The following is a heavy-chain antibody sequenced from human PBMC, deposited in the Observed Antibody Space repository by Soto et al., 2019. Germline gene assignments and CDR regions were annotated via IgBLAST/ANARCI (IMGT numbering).Heavy chain of an antibody. CDR1: GYTFTSYD. J-gene: IGHJ6*02. Sequence: ASVKVSCKASGYTFTSYDINWVRQATGQGLEWMGWMNPNSGNTGYAQKFQGRVTMTRNTSISTAYMELSSLRSEDTAVYYCAREGCVGTYSYYGMDVWGQGTTVTVSS. CDR3: AREGCVGTYSYYGMDV. CDR2: MNPNSGNT. V-gene: IGHV1-8*01.